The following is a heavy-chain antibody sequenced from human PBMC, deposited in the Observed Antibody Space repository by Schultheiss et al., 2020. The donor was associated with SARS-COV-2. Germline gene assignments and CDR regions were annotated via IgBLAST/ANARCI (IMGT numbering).Heavy chain of an antibody. CDR1: GYSFTSYW. D-gene: IGHD5-18*01. CDR3: ARGRRIQPWFGIDY. CDR2: IYPDDSDT. Sequence: GESLKISCKGSGYSFTSYWIDRVCQMPGKGLEWMGIIYPDDSDTRYSPSFQGQVTISADKSINTAYLQWSSLKASDTAVYYCARGRRIQPWFGIDYWGQGTLVTVSS. J-gene: IGHJ4*02. V-gene: IGHV5-51*01.